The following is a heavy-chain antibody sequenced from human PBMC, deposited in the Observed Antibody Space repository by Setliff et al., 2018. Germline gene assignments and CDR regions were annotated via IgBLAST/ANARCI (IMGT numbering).Heavy chain of an antibody. Sequence: AASVKVSCKDSGYTFSTYGISWVRQAPGQGLEWMGWISAYNGNTNYAQRFQGRVTMTTDTSTSTAYMELRSLRSDDTAVYYCARDFSPSGGGYYYDAFDIWGQGTMVTVS. D-gene: IGHD2-15*01. J-gene: IGHJ3*02. V-gene: IGHV1-18*01. CDR2: ISAYNGNT. CDR1: GYTFSTYG. CDR3: ARDFSPSGGGYYYDAFDI.